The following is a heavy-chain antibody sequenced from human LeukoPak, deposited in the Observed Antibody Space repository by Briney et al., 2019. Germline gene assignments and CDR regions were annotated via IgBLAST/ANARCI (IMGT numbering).Heavy chain of an antibody. D-gene: IGHD1-14*01. CDR1: GFSLSSSGVG. J-gene: IGHJ6*03. CDR3: AHRLSVATGDYMDV. V-gene: IGHV2-5*01. Sequence: SGPTLVNPTQTLALTCTFSGFSLSSSGVGVGWIHQPPGKALEWLALIYWNDHKRYSPSLKSRLIITKDTSKNQVVLTMTNMDPVDTATYYCAHRLSVATGDYMDVWGKGTTVTVSS. CDR2: IYWNDHK.